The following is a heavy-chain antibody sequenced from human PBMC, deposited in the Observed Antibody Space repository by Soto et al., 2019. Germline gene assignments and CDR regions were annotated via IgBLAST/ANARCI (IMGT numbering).Heavy chain of an antibody. CDR3: ARHLSPAITMIVVDPDDAFDI. V-gene: IGHV5-51*01. D-gene: IGHD3-22*01. Sequence: GESLKISCKGSGYSFTSYWIGWVRQMPGKGLEWMGIIYPGDSDTRYSPSFQGQVTISADKSISTAYLQWSSLKASDTAMYYCARHLSPAITMIVVDPDDAFDIWGQGTMVTVSS. J-gene: IGHJ3*02. CDR1: GYSFTSYW. CDR2: IYPGDSDT.